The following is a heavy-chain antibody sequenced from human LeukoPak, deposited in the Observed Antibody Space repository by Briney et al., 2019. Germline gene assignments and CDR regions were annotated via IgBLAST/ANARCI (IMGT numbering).Heavy chain of an antibody. CDR2: INAGNGNT. CDR3: ARDHPDTAMVGFDY. J-gene: IGHJ4*02. D-gene: IGHD5-18*01. Sequence: ASVKVSCKTSGFTFTTYAIQWVRQAPGQRLEWMGWINAGNGNTKYSQNFQGRVTITADESTSTAYMELSSLRSEDTAVYYCARDHPDTAMVGFDYWGQGTLVTVSS. CDR1: GFTFTTYA. V-gene: IGHV1-3*01.